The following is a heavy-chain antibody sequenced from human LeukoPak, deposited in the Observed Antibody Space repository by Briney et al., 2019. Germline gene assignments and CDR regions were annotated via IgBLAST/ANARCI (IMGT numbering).Heavy chain of an antibody. CDR3: AKESDVEMAIIHNPFDY. CDR2: ISGSGAGT. J-gene: IGHJ4*02. V-gene: IGHV3-23*01. Sequence: GGSLRLSCAASGFTPSSYAMSWVRQAPGKGLEWVSVISGSGAGTYYADSVKGRFTISRDNSKNTLYLQMNSLRAEDTAVYYCAKESDVEMAIIHNPFDYWGQGTLVTVSS. D-gene: IGHD5-24*01. CDR1: GFTPSSYA.